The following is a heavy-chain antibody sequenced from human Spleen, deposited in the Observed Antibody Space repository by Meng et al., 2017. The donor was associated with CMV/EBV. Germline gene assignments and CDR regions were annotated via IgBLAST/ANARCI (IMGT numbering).Heavy chain of an antibody. CDR2: INHGGVT. V-gene: IGHV4-34*01. CDR1: GGSFSGYY. J-gene: IGHJ2*01. CDR3: ASEPVGWYFDL. D-gene: IGHD1-14*01. Sequence: SLTCGVYGGSFSGYYWTWIRQPPGKGLEWIGEINHGGVTRYNSSLNSRVTISLDTSKKRFSLRLTSVTAADTAVYYCASEPVGWYFDLWGRGTLVTVSS.